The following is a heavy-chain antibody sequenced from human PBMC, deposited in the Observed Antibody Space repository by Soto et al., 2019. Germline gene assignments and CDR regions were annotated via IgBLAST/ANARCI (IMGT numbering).Heavy chain of an antibody. J-gene: IGHJ4*02. D-gene: IGHD4-4*01. CDR2: TGSGTGPG. CDR3: ARRDSLSFHHSFHT. Sequence: SVKVSCKASGGSLSTNAISWVRQAPGQGLEWMGGTGSGTGPGNHAQKFQGRLTVAADKSTSTVYMELTNLSSEDTAVYYCARRDSLSFHHSFHTWGQGTLVT. V-gene: IGHV1-69*06. CDR1: GGSLSTNA.